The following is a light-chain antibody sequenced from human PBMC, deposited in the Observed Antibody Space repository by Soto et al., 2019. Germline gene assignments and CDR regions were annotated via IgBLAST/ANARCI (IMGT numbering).Light chain of an antibody. CDR3: SSYTSSSNYV. Sequence: QSALTRPASVSGSPGQSITISCTGTSSDVGGYNYVSWYQQHPGKAPKLMIYDVSNRPSGVSNRFSGSKSGNTASLTISGLQAEDEADYYCSSYTSSSNYVFGTGTKVTVL. V-gene: IGLV2-14*01. CDR2: DVS. CDR1: SSDVGGYNY. J-gene: IGLJ1*01.